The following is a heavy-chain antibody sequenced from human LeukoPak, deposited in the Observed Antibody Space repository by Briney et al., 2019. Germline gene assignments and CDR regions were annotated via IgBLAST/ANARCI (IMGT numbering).Heavy chain of an antibody. CDR3: ARGYSYGPTPFDY. Sequence: SETLSLTCTVSGGSISSYYWSWIRQPPGKGLEWIGYIYYSGSTNYNPSLKSRVTISVDTSKNQFSLKLSSVTAADTAVYYCARGYSYGPTPFDYWGQGTLVTVSS. CDR2: IYYSGST. J-gene: IGHJ4*02. D-gene: IGHD5-18*01. CDR1: GGSISSYY. V-gene: IGHV4-59*08.